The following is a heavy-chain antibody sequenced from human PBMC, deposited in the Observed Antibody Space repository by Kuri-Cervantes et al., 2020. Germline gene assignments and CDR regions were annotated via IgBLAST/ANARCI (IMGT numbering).Heavy chain of an antibody. CDR2: ISSSGSTI. J-gene: IGHJ4*02. CDR3: ARGPRSYYDILTGHKDRWALGAFDY. Sequence: GSLRLSCAASGFTFSDYYMSWIRQAPGKGLEWVSYISSSGSTIYYADSVKGRFTISRDNAKNSLYLQMNSLRAEDTAVYYCARGPRSYYDILTGHKDRWALGAFDYWGQGTLVTVSS. V-gene: IGHV3-11*04. CDR1: GFTFSDYY. D-gene: IGHD3-9*01.